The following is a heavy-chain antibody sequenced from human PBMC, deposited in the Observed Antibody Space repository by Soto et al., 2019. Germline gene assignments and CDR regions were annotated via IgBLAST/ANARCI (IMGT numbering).Heavy chain of an antibody. Sequence: QVPLVQSGAEVKKPGSSVKVSCKASGGTFSSYAISWVRQAPGQGLEWMGGIIPIFGTANYAQKFQGRVTITADESTSTAYMELSSLRSEDTAVYYCARDTAAGTYYYYYGMDVWGQGTTVTVSS. V-gene: IGHV1-69*01. D-gene: IGHD6-13*01. J-gene: IGHJ6*02. CDR2: IIPIFGTA. CDR3: ARDTAAGTYYYYYGMDV. CDR1: GGTFSSYA.